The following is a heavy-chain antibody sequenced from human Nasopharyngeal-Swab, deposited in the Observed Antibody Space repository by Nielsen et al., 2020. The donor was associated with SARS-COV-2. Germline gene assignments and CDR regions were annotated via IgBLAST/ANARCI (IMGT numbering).Heavy chain of an antibody. V-gene: IGHV3-21*01. CDR1: GFTFSSYS. CDR3: ARVQWRDNAFDI. Sequence: GGSLRLSCAASGFTFSSYSMNWVRQAPGKGLEWVSSISSSSSYIYYADSVKGRFTISRDNAKNSLYLQMNSLRAEDTAVYYCARVQWRDNAFDIWGQGTMVTVSS. D-gene: IGHD6-19*01. CDR2: ISSSSSYI. J-gene: IGHJ3*02.